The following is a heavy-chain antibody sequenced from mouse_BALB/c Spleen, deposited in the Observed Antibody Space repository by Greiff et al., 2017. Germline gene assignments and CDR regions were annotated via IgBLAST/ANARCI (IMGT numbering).Heavy chain of an antibody. CDR2: IVPGSGST. V-gene: IGHV1-9*01. CDR1: GYTFSSYW. J-gene: IGHJ3*01. Sequence: QVQLKQSGAELMKPGASVKISCKATGYTFSSYWIEWVKQRPGHGLEWIGGIVPGSGSTNYNEKFKGKATFTADTSSNTAYMQLSSLTSEDSAVYDCARGWRYDGSDWFAYWGQGTLVTVSA. CDR3: ARGWRYDGSDWFAY. D-gene: IGHD2-12*01.